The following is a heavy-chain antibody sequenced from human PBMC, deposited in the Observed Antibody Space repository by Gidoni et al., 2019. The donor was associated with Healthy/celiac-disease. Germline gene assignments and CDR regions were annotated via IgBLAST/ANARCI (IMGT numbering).Heavy chain of an antibody. CDR1: GFTFRSYG. D-gene: IGHD6-19*01. CDR2: IWYDGSNK. J-gene: IGHJ2*01. V-gene: IGHV3-33*01. CDR3: ARDRGSSGWKNWYFDL. Sequence: QVQLVESGGGVVQPGRSLRLSCAASGFTFRSYGMHWVRQAPGKGLEWVAVIWYDGSNKYYADSVKGRFTISRDNSKNTLYLQMNSLRAEDTAVYYCARDRGSSGWKNWYFDLWGRGTLVTVSS.